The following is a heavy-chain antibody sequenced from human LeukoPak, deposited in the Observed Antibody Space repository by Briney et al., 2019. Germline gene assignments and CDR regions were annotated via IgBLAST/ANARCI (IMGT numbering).Heavy chain of an antibody. D-gene: IGHD1-26*01. CDR2: ISGSGGST. V-gene: IGHV3-23*01. CDR1: GFTFSHYW. J-gene: IGHJ4*02. CDR3: AKDYSGSHHFDC. Sequence: GGSLRLSCAVSGFTFSHYWMSWIRQAPGKGLEWVSAISGSGGSTYYADSVKGRFTISRDNSKNTLYLQMNSLRAEDTAVYYCAKDYSGSHHFDCWGQGTLVTVPS.